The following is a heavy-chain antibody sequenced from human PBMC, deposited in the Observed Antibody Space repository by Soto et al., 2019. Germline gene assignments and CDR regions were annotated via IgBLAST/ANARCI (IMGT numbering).Heavy chain of an antibody. Sequence: LSLTCTVSGGSISSEGYYWSWFRQLPGKGLEWIGDIYYSGTTYHNPSLRSRLTISGDASKNQFSLKLSSVTDADTALYYCARGRGYSYGPYYFDFWGQGTLVTVSS. D-gene: IGHD5-18*01. CDR1: GGSISSEGYY. V-gene: IGHV4-31*03. CDR3: ARGRGYSYGPYYFDF. J-gene: IGHJ4*02. CDR2: IYYSGTT.